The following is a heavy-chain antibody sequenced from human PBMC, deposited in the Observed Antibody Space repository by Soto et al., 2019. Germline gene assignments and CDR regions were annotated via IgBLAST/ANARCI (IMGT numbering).Heavy chain of an antibody. D-gene: IGHD5-12*01. CDR3: AKGYYSGYDLAYFDY. CDR1: GFSFDDYA. Sequence: EVQLLESGGGLVQPGGSLRLSCAASGFSFDDYAMTWVRQAVGKGLEWVSAISGSGDNTYYADSVKGRFTISRDNSKNTLYLQLNSLRAEDTAVYYCAKGYYSGYDLAYFDYWGQGTLVTVSS. CDR2: ISGSGDNT. V-gene: IGHV3-23*01. J-gene: IGHJ4*02.